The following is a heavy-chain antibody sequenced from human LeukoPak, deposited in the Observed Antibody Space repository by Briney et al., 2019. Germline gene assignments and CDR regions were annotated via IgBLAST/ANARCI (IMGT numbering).Heavy chain of an antibody. Sequence: GGSLRLSCVASGFTFGSYSMNWVRQAPGKGLEWVSYISSGSSIMYYADSVKGRFSISRDNAKNSLFLRMDSLRAEDTAVYYCAKGYSGYDSQLDYWGQGTLVTVSS. CDR1: GFTFGSYS. V-gene: IGHV3-48*01. CDR2: ISSGSSIM. J-gene: IGHJ4*02. CDR3: AKGYSGYDSQLDY. D-gene: IGHD5-12*01.